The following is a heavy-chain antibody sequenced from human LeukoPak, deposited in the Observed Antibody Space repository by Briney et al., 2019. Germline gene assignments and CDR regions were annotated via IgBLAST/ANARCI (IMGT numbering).Heavy chain of an antibody. V-gene: IGHV3-74*01. Sequence: PGGSLRLSCAASGFTFSSNWMHWVRQAPGKGLVWVSRINEDGSTTNYADSVKGRFTISRDNAKNSLYLQMNSLRAEDTAVYYCAREYGSGSYLNWFDPWGQGTLVTVSS. CDR3: AREYGSGSYLNWFDP. CDR1: GFTFSSNW. D-gene: IGHD3-10*01. CDR2: INEDGSTT. J-gene: IGHJ5*02.